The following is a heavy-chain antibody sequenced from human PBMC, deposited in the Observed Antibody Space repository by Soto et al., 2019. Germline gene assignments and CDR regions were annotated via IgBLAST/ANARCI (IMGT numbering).Heavy chain of an antibody. CDR2: IWYDGSNK. J-gene: IGHJ6*02. D-gene: IGHD3-22*01. CDR3: ARDTYYYDSSGYPGVYGMDV. CDR1: GFTFSSYG. V-gene: IGHV3-33*01. Sequence: GGSLRLSCAASGFTFSSYGMHWVRQAPGKGLEWVAVIWYDGSNKYYADSVKGRFTISRDNSKNTLYLQMNSLRAEDTAVYYCARDTYYYDSSGYPGVYGMDVWGQGTTVTVSS.